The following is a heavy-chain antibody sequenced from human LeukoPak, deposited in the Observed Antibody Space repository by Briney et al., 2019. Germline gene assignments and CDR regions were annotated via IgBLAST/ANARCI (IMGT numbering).Heavy chain of an antibody. CDR2: ITNDGGTT. CDR3: ARVDDFTYDF. V-gene: IGHV3-64*01. Sequence: GGSLRLSCAASGFTFGSYAMHWVRQAPGNGLDYVSAITNDGGTTFYANSVKGRFTISRDNSKNTLFLQMGSLRPEDMAVYYCARVDDFTYDFWGQGTLVTVSS. D-gene: IGHD2-2*03. J-gene: IGHJ4*02. CDR1: GFTFGSYA.